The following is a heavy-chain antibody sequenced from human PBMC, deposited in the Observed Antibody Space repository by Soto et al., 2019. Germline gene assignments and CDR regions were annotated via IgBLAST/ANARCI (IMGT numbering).Heavy chain of an antibody. J-gene: IGHJ5*01. D-gene: IGHD6-19*01. Sequence: QVQLQESGPGLVKPSETLSLTCTVSGDSMSRHYWSWLRQPPGKGLEWIGYISSTGSTHSNTSLRSIVTISPDSSKKRGSLNMTSEPAADTAVYYCASNTGWYLHDSWGQGTLVTVSS. V-gene: IGHV4-4*09. CDR3: ASNTGWYLHDS. CDR1: GDSMSRHY. CDR2: ISSTGST.